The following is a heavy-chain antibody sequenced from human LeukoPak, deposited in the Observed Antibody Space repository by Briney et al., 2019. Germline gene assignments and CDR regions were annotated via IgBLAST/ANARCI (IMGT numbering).Heavy chain of an antibody. D-gene: IGHD6-6*01. Sequence: SVKVSCKASGYTFTSYGISWVRQAPGQGLEWMGGIIPIFGTANYAQKFQGRVTITADKSTSTAYMELSSLRSEDTAVYYCARSIDWDWFDPWGQGTLVTVSS. J-gene: IGHJ5*02. CDR1: GYTFTSYG. CDR2: IIPIFGTA. CDR3: ARSIDWDWFDP. V-gene: IGHV1-69*06.